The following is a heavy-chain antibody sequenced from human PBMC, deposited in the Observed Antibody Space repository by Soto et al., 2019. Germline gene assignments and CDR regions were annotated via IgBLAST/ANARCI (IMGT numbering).Heavy chain of an antibody. V-gene: IGHV4-34*01. CDR1: GGSFSGYY. D-gene: IGHD4-17*01. CDR3: ARTASRYDFGGYNNWFDP. CDR2: IYHSGST. J-gene: IGHJ5*02. Sequence: SETLSLTCAVYGGSFSGYYWSWIRQPPGKGLEWIGEIYHSGSTKYNPSLKSRVTISVDTSKKQFSLNLSCLTAADTAVYYCARTASRYDFGGYNNWFDPWGQGTLVTVSS.